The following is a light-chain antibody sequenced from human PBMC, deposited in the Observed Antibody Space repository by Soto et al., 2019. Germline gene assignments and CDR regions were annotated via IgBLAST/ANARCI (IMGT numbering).Light chain of an antibody. CDR3: AAWDDSLSGVV. CDR1: SSNIGSNY. Sequence: QSVLTKPPSASGTPGQTVTISCSGSSSNIGSNYVYWYQQLPGTAPKLLIYRNNQRPSGVPDRFSGSKSGTSASLAISGLRSEDEADYYCAAWDDSLSGVVFGGGTKLTVL. CDR2: RNN. J-gene: IGLJ2*01. V-gene: IGLV1-47*01.